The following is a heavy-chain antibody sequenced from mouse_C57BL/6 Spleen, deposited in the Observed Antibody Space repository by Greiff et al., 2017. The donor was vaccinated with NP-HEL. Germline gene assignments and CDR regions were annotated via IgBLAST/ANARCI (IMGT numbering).Heavy chain of an antibody. CDR1: GYSITSGYD. V-gene: IGHV3-1*01. Sequence: VQLQQSGPGMVKPSPSLSLTCTVTGYSITSGYDWHWIRHFPGNKLEWMGYISYSGSTNYNPSLKSRISITHDTSKNHFFLKLNSVTTEDTATYYCARGYDYGAWFAYWGQGTLVTVSA. D-gene: IGHD2-4*01. CDR2: ISYSGST. J-gene: IGHJ3*01. CDR3: ARGYDYGAWFAY.